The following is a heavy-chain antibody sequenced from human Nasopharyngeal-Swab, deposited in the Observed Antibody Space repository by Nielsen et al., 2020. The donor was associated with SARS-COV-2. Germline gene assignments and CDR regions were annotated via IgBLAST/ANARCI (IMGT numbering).Heavy chain of an antibody. CDR3: ARAVAGATDY. CDR1: GFTFDDYA. V-gene: IGHV3-9*01. Sequence: SLKIPCAASGFTFDDYAIPWVRQAPGRGLEWVSGISWDSGNIGYADSVKGRFTISRDNAKNSLYLQMNSLRAEDTAIYFCARAVAGATDYWGQGTLVTVSS. D-gene: IGHD1-26*01. CDR2: ISWDSGNI. J-gene: IGHJ4*02.